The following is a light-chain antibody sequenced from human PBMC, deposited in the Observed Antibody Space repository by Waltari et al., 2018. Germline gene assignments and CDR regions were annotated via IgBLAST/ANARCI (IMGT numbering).Light chain of an antibody. Sequence: EIVLTQSPGTLSLSPGDRATLSCRASQTVRTTYLAWYQQKPGQAPTLLLYGASSRATGIPDRFSGSGSGIDFSLTISSLEPEDFAVYYCQQYDISPLTFGGGTKVEIK. CDR1: QTVRTTY. CDR2: GAS. J-gene: IGKJ4*01. CDR3: QQYDISPLT. V-gene: IGKV3-20*01.